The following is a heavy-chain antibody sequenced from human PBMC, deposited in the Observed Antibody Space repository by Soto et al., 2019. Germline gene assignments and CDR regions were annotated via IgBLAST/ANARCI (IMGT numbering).Heavy chain of an antibody. D-gene: IGHD2-2*01. V-gene: IGHV3-48*01. CDR3: ARSLGDCSSTSCQDAFDI. J-gene: IGHJ3*02. Sequence: VQLVESGGGLVQPGGSLRLSCAASGFTFSSYSMNWVRQAPGKGLEWVSYISSSSSTIYYADSVKGRFTISRDNAKNSLYLQMNSLRAEDTAVYYCARSLGDCSSTSCQDAFDIWGQGTMVTVSS. CDR2: ISSSSSTI. CDR1: GFTFSSYS.